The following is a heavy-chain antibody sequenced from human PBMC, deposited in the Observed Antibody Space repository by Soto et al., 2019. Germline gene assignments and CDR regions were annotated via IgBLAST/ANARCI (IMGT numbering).Heavy chain of an antibody. D-gene: IGHD6-19*01. V-gene: IGHV4-59*08. CDR1: GGSISSYY. Sequence: PSETLSLTCTVSGGSISSYYWSWIRQPPGKGLEWIGSIYYSGSTYYNPSLKSRVTISVDTSKNQFSLKLSSVTAADTAVYYCARRPGIAVAGGYGMDVWGQGTTVTVSS. CDR2: IYYSGST. CDR3: ARRPGIAVAGGYGMDV. J-gene: IGHJ6*02.